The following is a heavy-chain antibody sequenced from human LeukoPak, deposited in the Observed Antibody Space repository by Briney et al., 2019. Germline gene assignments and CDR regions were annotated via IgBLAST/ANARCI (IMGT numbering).Heavy chain of an antibody. CDR1: GYTFTGYY. J-gene: IGHJ4*02. V-gene: IGHV1-2*02. CDR3: ARGFYGSGSSLFDY. D-gene: IGHD3-10*01. CDR2: INPNSGGT. Sequence: ASVKVSCKASGYTFTGYYMHWVRQAPGQGLEWMGWINPNSGGTNYAQKFQGRVTMTRDTSISTAYMELSRLRSDDTAVYYCARGFYGSGSSLFDYWGQGTLVTVSS.